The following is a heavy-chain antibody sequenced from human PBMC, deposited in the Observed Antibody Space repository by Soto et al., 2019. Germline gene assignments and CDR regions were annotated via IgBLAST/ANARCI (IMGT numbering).Heavy chain of an antibody. V-gene: IGHV3-23*01. J-gene: IGHJ4*02. CDR2: ISGSGGST. Sequence: EVQLLESGGGLVQPGGSLRLSCAASGFTFSSYAMSWVRQAPGKGLEWVSAISGSGGSTYYVDSVKGRFTISRDNSKNTLYLQMNSLTAEDTAVYYCAKGWSGYDFWSGYLFDYWGQGTLVTVSS. D-gene: IGHD3-3*01. CDR3: AKGWSGYDFWSGYLFDY. CDR1: GFTFSSYA.